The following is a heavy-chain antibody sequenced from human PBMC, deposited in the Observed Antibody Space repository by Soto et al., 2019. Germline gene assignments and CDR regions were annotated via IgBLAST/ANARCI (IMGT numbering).Heavy chain of an antibody. D-gene: IGHD5-18*01. Sequence: EVQLVESGGGLVQPGGSLRLSCAASGFTFSSYEMNWVRQAPGKGLEWVSYISSSGSTIYYADSVKGRFTISRDNAKNSLYLQMNSLRAEDTAVYYCARVPDTAMVGSDYWGQGTLVTVSS. CDR1: GFTFSSYE. V-gene: IGHV3-48*03. J-gene: IGHJ4*02. CDR2: ISSSGSTI. CDR3: ARVPDTAMVGSDY.